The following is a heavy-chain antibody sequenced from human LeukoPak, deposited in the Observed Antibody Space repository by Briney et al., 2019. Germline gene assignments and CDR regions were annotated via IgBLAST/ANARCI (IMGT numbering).Heavy chain of an antibody. D-gene: IGHD6-13*01. CDR1: GFTFSSYS. V-gene: IGHV3-48*04. CDR3: AREGIAAAGEH. J-gene: IGHJ1*01. Sequence: SGGSLRLSCVASGFTFSSYSMNWVRQAPGKGLEWVSYFTSSGSTIYYADSVKGRFTISRDNAKNSLYLQMKSLRAEDTAVYYCAREGIAAAGEHWGQGTLVTVSS. CDR2: FTSSGSTI.